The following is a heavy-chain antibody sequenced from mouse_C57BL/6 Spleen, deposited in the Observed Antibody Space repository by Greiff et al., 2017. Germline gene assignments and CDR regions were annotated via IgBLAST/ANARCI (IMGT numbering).Heavy chain of an antibody. J-gene: IGHJ1*03. D-gene: IGHD1-1*01. CDR3: ARKKYGSSYWYFDV. CDR1: GYTFTDYY. V-gene: IGHV1-26*01. CDR2: INPNNGGT. Sequence: VQLQQSGPELVKPGASVKISCKASGYTFTDYYMNWVKQSHGKSLEWIGDINPNNGGTSYNQKFKGKATLTVDKSSSTAYMELRSLTSEDSAVYYCARKKYGSSYWYFDVWGTGTTVTVSS.